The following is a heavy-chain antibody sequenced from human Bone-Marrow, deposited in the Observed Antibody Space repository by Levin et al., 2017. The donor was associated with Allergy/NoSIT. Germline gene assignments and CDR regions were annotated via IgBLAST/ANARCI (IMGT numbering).Heavy chain of an antibody. V-gene: IGHV3-30-3*01. Sequence: GESLKISCAASGFTFSSYAMHWVRQAPGKGLEWVAVISYDGSNKYYADSVKGRFTISRDNSKNTLYLQMNSLRAEDTAVYYCARSFLGEYGDYDGWGQGTLVTVSS. CDR1: GFTFSSYA. CDR2: ISYDGSNK. D-gene: IGHD4-17*01. CDR3: ARSFLGEYGDYDG. J-gene: IGHJ4*02.